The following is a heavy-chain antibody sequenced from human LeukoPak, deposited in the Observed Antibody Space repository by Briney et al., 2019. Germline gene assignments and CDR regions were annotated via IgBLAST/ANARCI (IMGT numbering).Heavy chain of an antibody. Sequence: ASVKVSCKASGYTFTSYYMHWVRQAPGQGLEWMGIINPSGGSTSYAQKFQDRVTMTRDTSTSTVYMELSSLRSEDTAVYYCARGHYYDSSGYYYFDYWGQGTLVTVSS. CDR2: INPSGGST. J-gene: IGHJ4*02. CDR3: ARGHYYDSSGYYYFDY. D-gene: IGHD3-22*01. V-gene: IGHV1-46*01. CDR1: GYTFTSYY.